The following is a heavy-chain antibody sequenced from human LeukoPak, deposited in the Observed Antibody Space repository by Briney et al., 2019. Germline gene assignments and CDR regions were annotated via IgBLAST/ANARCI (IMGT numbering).Heavy chain of an antibody. D-gene: IGHD1-26*01. Sequence: GGSLRHSCAVSGFTFNSYSMNWVRQAPGKGLEWISYISRDSSSIYYADSVKGRFTISRDNAKNSLYLQMNSLRDDDTAVYYCAREAGGGSYFDSWGQGTLVTVSS. CDR1: GFTFNSYS. CDR2: ISRDSSSI. V-gene: IGHV3-48*02. J-gene: IGHJ4*02. CDR3: AREAGGGSYFDS.